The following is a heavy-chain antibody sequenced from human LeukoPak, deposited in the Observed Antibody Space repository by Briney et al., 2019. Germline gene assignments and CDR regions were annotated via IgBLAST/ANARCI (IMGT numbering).Heavy chain of an antibody. J-gene: IGHJ4*02. CDR1: GFTFSSYA. V-gene: IGHV3-23*01. CDR2: ISGSGGST. D-gene: IGHD3-10*01. Sequence: PGGSLRLSCAASGFTFSSYAMSWVRQAPGKGLEWVSVISGSGGSTYYADSVKGRFTISRDNPKNSLYLQMSSLRAEDTAVYYCVRQLGGSGSYWGQGTLVTVSS. CDR3: VRQLGGSGSY.